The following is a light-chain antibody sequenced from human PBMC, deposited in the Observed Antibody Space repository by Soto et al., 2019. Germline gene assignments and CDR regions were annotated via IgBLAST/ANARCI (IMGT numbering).Light chain of an antibody. CDR2: GAS. Sequence: EIVLTQSPGTLSLSPGERATLSCRASQSVSSNYLAWYQQKPGQAPRLLIYGASSRATGIPDRFSGSGSGTDFTLTISRLEPEDLAVYYCQQHGSSPYTFGQGTKVEIK. J-gene: IGKJ2*01. CDR1: QSVSSNY. V-gene: IGKV3-20*01. CDR3: QQHGSSPYT.